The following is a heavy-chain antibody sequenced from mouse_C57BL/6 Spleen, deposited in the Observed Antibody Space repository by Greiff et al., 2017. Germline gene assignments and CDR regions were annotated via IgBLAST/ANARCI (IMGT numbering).Heavy chain of an antibody. V-gene: IGHV1-69*01. CDR2: IYPSDSYT. D-gene: IGHD1-1*01. CDR3: VRWDYYECYIDY. CDR1: GYTFTSYW. J-gene: IGHJ2*02. Sequence: QVQLQQPGAELVMPGASVKLSCKASGYTFTSYWMHWVKQRPGQGLEWIGEIYPSDSYTNYNQKFKGKATLTVDKSSSTAYMQLSSLTSEDSAVYFCVRWDYYECYIDYWGQGTSLTVSS.